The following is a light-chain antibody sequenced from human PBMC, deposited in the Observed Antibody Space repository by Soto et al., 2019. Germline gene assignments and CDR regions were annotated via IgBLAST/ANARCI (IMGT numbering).Light chain of an antibody. CDR2: TNN. V-gene: IGLV1-44*01. CDR1: GSNIGSNA. CDR3: SAWDDSLNGYV. J-gene: IGLJ1*01. Sequence: QSVLTQPPSASGTPGQRVTISCSGSGSNIGSNAVNWYQQLPGTAPKLLIYTNNQRPSEVPDRFSGSKSGTSASLAISGLQSEDEADYYCSAWDDSLNGYVFGTGTRSP.